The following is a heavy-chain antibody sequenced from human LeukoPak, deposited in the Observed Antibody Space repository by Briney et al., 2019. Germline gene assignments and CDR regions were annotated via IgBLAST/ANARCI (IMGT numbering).Heavy chain of an antibody. Sequence: PSETLSLTCTVSGGSISSGVYYWSWIRQPPGKGLEWIGYIYYSGSTYYNPSLKSRVTISVDTSKNQFSLKLSSVTAADTAVYYCAARGDGYNSFDYWGQGTLVTVSS. CDR2: IYYSGST. J-gene: IGHJ4*02. V-gene: IGHV4-30-4*08. CDR3: AARGDGYNSFDY. D-gene: IGHD5-24*01. CDR1: GGSISSGVYY.